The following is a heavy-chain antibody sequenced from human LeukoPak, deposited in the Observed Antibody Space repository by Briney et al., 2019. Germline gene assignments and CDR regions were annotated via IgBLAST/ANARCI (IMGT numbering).Heavy chain of an antibody. CDR2: ISSSRSTI. CDR1: GFTFSSNS. CDR3: ARAPTDDYGDYSFDY. J-gene: IGHJ4*02. Sequence: QSGGSLRLSCAASGFTFSSNSMNWVRQAPGRGLEWVSYISSSRSTIYYADSVKGRFTISRDNAKNSLYLQMSSLRAEDTAVYYCARAPTDDYGDYSFDYWGQGTLVTVSS. D-gene: IGHD4-17*01. V-gene: IGHV3-48*04.